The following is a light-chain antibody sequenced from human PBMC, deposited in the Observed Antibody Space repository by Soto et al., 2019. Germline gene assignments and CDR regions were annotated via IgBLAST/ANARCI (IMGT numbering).Light chain of an antibody. CDR1: SSNIGSNT. CDR2: TAG. Sequence: QAVVTQPLSVSASPGQRVTISCSGGSSNIGSNTVAWYQHLPGTAPPRLIFTAGQRPSGVPGRFSGSKSGTSASLAISGLQSEDEGDYYCSAWDNSLNGYVFGPGTKVTVL. V-gene: IGLV1-44*01. CDR3: SAWDNSLNGYV. J-gene: IGLJ1*01.